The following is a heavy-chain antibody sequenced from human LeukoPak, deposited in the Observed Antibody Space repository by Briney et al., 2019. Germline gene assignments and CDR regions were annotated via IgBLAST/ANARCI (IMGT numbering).Heavy chain of an antibody. Sequence: SETLSLTCTVSGGSISSYYWNWIRQPPGKGLEWIGYIYYSGSTNYNPSLKSRVTISVDTSKNQFSLKLSSVTAADTAVYYCARSTDYDSAPRDAFDIWGQGTMVTVSS. CDR3: ARSTDYDSAPRDAFDI. J-gene: IGHJ3*02. V-gene: IGHV4-59*01. CDR1: GGSISSYY. CDR2: IYYSGST. D-gene: IGHD3-22*01.